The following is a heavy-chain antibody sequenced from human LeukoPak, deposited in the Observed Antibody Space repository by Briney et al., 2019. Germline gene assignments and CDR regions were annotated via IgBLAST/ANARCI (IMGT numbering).Heavy chain of an antibody. CDR3: ALGQWLINWFDP. CDR2: IYHSGST. J-gene: IGHJ5*02. V-gene: IGHV4-38-2*02. Sequence: PSETLSLTCTVSGYSISSGYHWGWIRQPPGKGLEWIGTIYHSGSTYYNPSLKSRVTISVDTSKNQFSLKLSSVTAADTAVYYCALGQWLINWFDPWGQGTLVTVSS. D-gene: IGHD6-19*01. CDR1: GYSISSGYH.